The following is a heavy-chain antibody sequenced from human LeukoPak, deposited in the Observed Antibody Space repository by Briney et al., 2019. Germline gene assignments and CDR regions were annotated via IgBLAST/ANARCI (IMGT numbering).Heavy chain of an antibody. V-gene: IGHV5-51*01. CDR2: IYPGDSDT. CDR1: GYSFTSYW. J-gene: IGHJ5*02. D-gene: IGHD3-3*01. CDR3: ARGYYDFWSGYNWFDP. Sequence: GESLKISCMGSGYSFTSYWIGWVRQMPGKGLEWMGMIYPGDSDTRYSPSFQGQVTISADKSISTAYLQWSSLKASDTAMYYCARGYYDFWSGYNWFDPWGQGTLVTVSS.